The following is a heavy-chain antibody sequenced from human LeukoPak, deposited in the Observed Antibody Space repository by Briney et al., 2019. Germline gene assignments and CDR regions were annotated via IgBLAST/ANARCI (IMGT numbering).Heavy chain of an antibody. Sequence: QHWGSLRLSCAASGFTFSSYGMHWVRQAPGKGLEWVAVIWYDGSNKYYADSVKGRFTISRDNSKNTLYLQMNSLRAEDTAVYYCAKPGSSSTFDYWGQGTLVTVSS. CDR1: GFTFSSYG. CDR2: IWYDGSNK. V-gene: IGHV3-33*06. CDR3: AKPGSSSTFDY. D-gene: IGHD6-6*01. J-gene: IGHJ4*02.